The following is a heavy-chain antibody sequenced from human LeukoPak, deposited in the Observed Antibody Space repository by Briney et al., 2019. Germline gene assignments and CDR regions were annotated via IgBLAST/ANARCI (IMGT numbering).Heavy chain of an antibody. V-gene: IGHV4-4*03. D-gene: IGHD2-2*01. CDR3: ARDGLEYCSSTSCYGGLIDAFDI. CDR2: IYHSGST. CDR1: GGSISSSNW. Sequence: LPETLSLTYTVSGGSISSSNWWSWVRQPPGKGLEWIGEIYHSGSTNYNPSLKSRVTISVDKSKNQFSLKLSSVTAADTAVYYCARDGLEYCSSTSCYGGLIDAFDIWGQGTMVTVSS. J-gene: IGHJ3*02.